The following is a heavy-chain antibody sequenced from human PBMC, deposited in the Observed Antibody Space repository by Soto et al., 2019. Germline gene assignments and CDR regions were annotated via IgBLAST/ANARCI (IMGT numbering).Heavy chain of an antibody. Sequence: GSLRLSCAASGFTFSDYYMSWIRQAPGKGLEWVSYISSSGSTIYYADSVKGRFTISRDNAKNSLYLQMNSLRAEDTAVYYCARAPQGVINHNWFDPWGQGTLVTVSS. D-gene: IGHD3-16*02. CDR3: ARAPQGVINHNWFDP. CDR1: GFTFSDYY. J-gene: IGHJ5*02. V-gene: IGHV3-11*01. CDR2: ISSSGSTI.